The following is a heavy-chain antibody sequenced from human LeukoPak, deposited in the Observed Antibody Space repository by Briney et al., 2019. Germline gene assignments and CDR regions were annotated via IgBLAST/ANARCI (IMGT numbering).Heavy chain of an antibody. J-gene: IGHJ5*02. CDR3: ARNYCGGDCRGWFDP. Sequence: ASVKVSCKASGGTFSSYAISWVRQAPGQGLEWMGGIIPIFGTANYAQKFQGRVTITADESTSTAYMELSSLRSEDTAVYYCARNYCGGDCRGWFDPWGQGALVTVSS. CDR1: GGTFSSYA. D-gene: IGHD2-21*02. V-gene: IGHV1-69*13. CDR2: IIPIFGTA.